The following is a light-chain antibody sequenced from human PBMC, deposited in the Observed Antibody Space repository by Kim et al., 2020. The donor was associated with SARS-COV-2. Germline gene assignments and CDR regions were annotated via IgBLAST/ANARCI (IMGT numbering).Light chain of an antibody. CDR1: NFNIATNT. CDR2: SND. V-gene: IGLV1-44*01. Sequence: GQRVTIAWPGRNFNIATNTVHWYQQLPGTAPKLVIYSNDQRPSGVQDRFSAAKSGTSASLAISGLQSEDEALYFCAYWEDRLSGQVFGGGTQLTVL. J-gene: IGLJ7*01. CDR3: AYWEDRLSGQV.